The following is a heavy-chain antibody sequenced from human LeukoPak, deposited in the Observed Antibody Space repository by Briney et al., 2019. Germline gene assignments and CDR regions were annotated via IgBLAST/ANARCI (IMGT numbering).Heavy chain of an antibody. D-gene: IGHD3-22*01. Sequence: GGSLRLSCAASGFTFSSYAMSWIRQAPGKGLEWVSYISSSGSTIYYADSVKGRFTISRDNAKNSLYLQMNSLRAEDTAVYYCARGGANYYDSSGYHYWGQGTLVTVSS. CDR2: ISSSGSTI. CDR3: ARGGANYYDSSGYHY. V-gene: IGHV3-11*01. CDR1: GFTFSSYA. J-gene: IGHJ4*02.